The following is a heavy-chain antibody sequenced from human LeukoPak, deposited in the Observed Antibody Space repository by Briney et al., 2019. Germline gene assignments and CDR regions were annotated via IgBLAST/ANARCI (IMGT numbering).Heavy chain of an antibody. Sequence: GGSLRLSCAASGFTFSSYSMNWVRQAPGKGLEWVSSISSSSSYIYYADSVKGRFTISRDNAKNSLYLQMNSLRAEDTAVYYCARGPRKLRYSGYAQGFAYWGQGTLVTVSS. CDR1: GFTFSSYS. J-gene: IGHJ4*02. CDR3: ARGPRKLRYSGYAQGFAY. V-gene: IGHV3-21*01. D-gene: IGHD5-12*01. CDR2: ISSSSSYI.